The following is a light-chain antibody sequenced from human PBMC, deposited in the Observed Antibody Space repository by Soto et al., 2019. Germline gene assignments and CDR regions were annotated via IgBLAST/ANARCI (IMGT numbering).Light chain of an antibody. V-gene: IGLV2-23*02. Sequence: QSALTQPASVSGSPGQSITISCTGSSSDVGSYTFVSWYQQHPGKAPKFMIYEVTKRPSWVSNRFSGSKSGNTASLTISGLQAEDEADYYCCSYAGSTTFVVFGGGTKLTVL. J-gene: IGLJ2*01. CDR3: CSYAGSTTFVV. CDR2: EVT. CDR1: SSDVGSYTF.